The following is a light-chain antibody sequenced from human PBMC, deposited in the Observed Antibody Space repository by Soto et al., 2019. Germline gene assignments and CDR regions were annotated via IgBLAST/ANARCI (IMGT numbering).Light chain of an antibody. Sequence: IVLTQSPATLSLSPGKRATLSCRASQNISNYLIWYQQKPGQAPRLLIYDVSNRATGIPARFSGGGSGTDFTLTISNVEPEDFAVYYCQQYGSSPPITFGQGTRLEIK. CDR2: DVS. J-gene: IGKJ5*01. CDR3: QQYGSSPPIT. CDR1: QNISNY. V-gene: IGKV3-11*01.